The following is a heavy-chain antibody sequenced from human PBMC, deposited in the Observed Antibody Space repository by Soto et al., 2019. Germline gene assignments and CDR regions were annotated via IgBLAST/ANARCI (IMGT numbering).Heavy chain of an antibody. Sequence: GGSLRLSCAASGFTFSSYSMNWVRQAPGKGLEWVSSISSSSSYIYYADSVKGRFTISRDNAKNSLYLQMNSLRAEDTAVYYCARDITYYYDSSGFQPSKLAWFRAFDIWGQGTMDTVSS. CDR3: ARDITYYYDSSGFQPSKLAWFRAFDI. D-gene: IGHD3-22*01. V-gene: IGHV3-21*01. CDR2: ISSSSSYI. J-gene: IGHJ3*02. CDR1: GFTFSSYS.